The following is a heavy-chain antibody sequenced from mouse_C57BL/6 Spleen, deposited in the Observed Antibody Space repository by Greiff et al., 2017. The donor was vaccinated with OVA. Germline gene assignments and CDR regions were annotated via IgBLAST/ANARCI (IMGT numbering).Heavy chain of an antibody. CDR1: GYTFTDYE. CDR3: TRSPYGSSYRYWYFDV. Sequence: QVQLQQSGAELVRPGASVTLSCKASGYTFTDYEMHWVKQTPVHGLEWIGAIDPETGGTAYNQKFKGKAILTADKSSSTAYMELRSLTSEDSPVYYCTRSPYGSSYRYWYFDVWGTGTTVTVSS. J-gene: IGHJ1*03. D-gene: IGHD1-1*01. V-gene: IGHV1-15*01. CDR2: IDPETGGT.